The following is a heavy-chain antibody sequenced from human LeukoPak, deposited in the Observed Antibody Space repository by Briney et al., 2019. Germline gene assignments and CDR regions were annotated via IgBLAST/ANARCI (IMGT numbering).Heavy chain of an antibody. V-gene: IGHV3-23*01. D-gene: IGHD2-15*01. CDR1: GFTFSSYA. Sequence: PGGSLRLSCAASGFTFSSYAMSWVRQAPGKGLEWVSAISGSGGSTYYADSVKGRFTISRDNSKNTLYLQMSSLRAEDTAVYYCAKDGDCSGGSCYRDYFDYWGQGTLVTVSS. CDR3: AKDGDCSGGSCYRDYFDY. CDR2: ISGSGGST. J-gene: IGHJ4*02.